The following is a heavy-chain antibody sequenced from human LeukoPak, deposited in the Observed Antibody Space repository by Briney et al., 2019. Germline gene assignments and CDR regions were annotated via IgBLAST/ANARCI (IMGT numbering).Heavy chain of an antibody. V-gene: IGHV3-48*04. D-gene: IGHD1-20*01. CDR1: GFTFSSYA. CDR3: AREGRLITGTDY. Sequence: PGGSLRLSCAASGFTFSSYAMSWVRQAPGKGLEWVSYISSSGSTIYYADSVKGRFTISRDNAKNSLYLQMNSLRAEDTAVYYCAREGRLITGTDYWGQGTLVTVSS. J-gene: IGHJ4*02. CDR2: ISSSGSTI.